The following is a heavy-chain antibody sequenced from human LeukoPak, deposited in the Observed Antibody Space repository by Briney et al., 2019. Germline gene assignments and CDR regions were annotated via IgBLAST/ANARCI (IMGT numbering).Heavy chain of an antibody. V-gene: IGHV1-69*05. J-gene: IGHJ4*02. CDR1: GGTFSSYA. Sequence: ASVKVSCKASGGTFSSYAITWVRQAPGQGLEWMGGIIPIFDTTNYAQKFQGRVTITTDESTSTAYMELSSLRPEDTAVYYCARGRVAAADNYFDYWGQGTLVTVSS. CDR3: ARGRVAAADNYFDY. CDR2: IIPIFDTT. D-gene: IGHD6-13*01.